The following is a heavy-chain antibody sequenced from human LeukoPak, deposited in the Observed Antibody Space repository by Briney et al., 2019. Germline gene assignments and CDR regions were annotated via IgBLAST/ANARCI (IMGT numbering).Heavy chain of an antibody. CDR3: ARDGHFDY. J-gene: IGHJ4*02. Sequence: ASVKVSCKASGYTFTGYNMQWLRQAPGQGLEWMGWIDPNSGGTNYAQKFQGRVTMTRDTSISTAYMELSRLRSDDTAVYYCARDGHFDYWGQGTLVTVSS. V-gene: IGHV1-2*02. CDR1: GYTFTGYN. CDR2: IDPNSGGT.